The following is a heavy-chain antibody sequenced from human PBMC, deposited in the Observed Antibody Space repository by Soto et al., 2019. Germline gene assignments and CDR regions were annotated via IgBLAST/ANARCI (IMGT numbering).Heavy chain of an antibody. Sequence: ASVKVSCKASGYTFSDYHIHWVRQAPGQGLEWMGWINPNSDGTKYAPKFQGGVTMTRDTSITTAYIELSRLSSGDTAVYYWAREPATAKTEGVDFWGQRTLGTVSS. CDR1: GYTFSDYH. D-gene: IGHD1-1*01. J-gene: IGHJ4*01. CDR3: AREPATAKTEGVDF. CDR2: INPNSDGT. V-gene: IGHV1-2*02.